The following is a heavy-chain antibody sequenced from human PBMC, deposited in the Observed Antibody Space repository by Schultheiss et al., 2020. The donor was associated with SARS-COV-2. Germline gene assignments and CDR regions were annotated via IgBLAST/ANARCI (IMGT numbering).Heavy chain of an antibody. V-gene: IGHV4-31*03. Sequence: SETLSLTCTVSGGSISSGGYYWSWIRQHPGKVLEWIGYIYYSGSTYYNPSLKSRVTISVDTSKNQFSLKLSSVTAADTAVYYCARGGYSGYADYWGQGTLVTVSS. CDR1: GGSISSGGYY. J-gene: IGHJ4*02. CDR2: IYYSGST. CDR3: ARGGYSGYADY. D-gene: IGHD5-12*01.